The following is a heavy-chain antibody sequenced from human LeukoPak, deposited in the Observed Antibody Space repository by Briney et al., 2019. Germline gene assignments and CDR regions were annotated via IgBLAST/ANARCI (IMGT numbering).Heavy chain of an antibody. V-gene: IGHV3-7*01. CDR2: IKEDGSTT. D-gene: IGHD3-22*01. Sequence: GGSLRLSCVASGFTFSTHWVSWVRQAPGKGLEWVANIKEDGSTTDYVDSVKGRFTISRDNAKNSVFLQMSSLRAEDTAVYYCAPQTMILVLGGQGTLVTVSS. CDR3: APQTMILVL. J-gene: IGHJ4*02. CDR1: GFTFSTHW.